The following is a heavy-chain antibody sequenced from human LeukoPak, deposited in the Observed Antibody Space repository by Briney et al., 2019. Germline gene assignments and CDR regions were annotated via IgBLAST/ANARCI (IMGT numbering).Heavy chain of an antibody. CDR3: ARDPSDQPNLVWFDP. CDR2: SNPHRGGA. V-gene: IGHV1-2*02. J-gene: IGHJ5*02. Sequence: ASVKVSCKASGYTFIGYYIYWMRQAPGQGLEWMGRSNPHRGGADYAPKFQGRVTMTRDTSITTAYMELTSLTYDDTDIYYCARDPSDQPNLVWFDPWGKGTLVTVSS. D-gene: IGHD1-14*01. CDR1: GYTFIGYY.